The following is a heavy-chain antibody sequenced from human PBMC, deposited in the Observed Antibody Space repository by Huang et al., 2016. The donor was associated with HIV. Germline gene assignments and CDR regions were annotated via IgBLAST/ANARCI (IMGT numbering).Heavy chain of an antibody. V-gene: IGHV3-15*01. CDR1: GFTFRNAW. J-gene: IGHJ4*02. CDR2: NKSKTDGGST. D-gene: IGHD1-20*01. CDR3: TTWAITSAWSN. Sequence: EVQLVESGGDLVKPGGSLRLSCSASGFTFRNAWMSWVRQPPGKGLEWVGVNKSKTDGGSTDYAAPLKCRFTISIDESKSSSYLQMNSLKSEYTAVYHCTTWAITSAWSNWGQGTLVTVSS.